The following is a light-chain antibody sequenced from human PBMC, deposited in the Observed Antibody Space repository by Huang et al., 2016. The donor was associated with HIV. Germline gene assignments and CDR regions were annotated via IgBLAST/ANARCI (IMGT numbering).Light chain of an antibody. CDR1: QGIMSY. V-gene: IGKV1-39*01. J-gene: IGKJ2*01. Sequence: DIQMTQSPSSLSASVGDRVTISCRASQGIMSYVSWYQQRPGRAPRLLISAASRLQSGVASRFSGTGSGTEFTLTISSLQPEDFATYYCQQSYSTPYTFGQGTKLEI. CDR3: QQSYSTPYT. CDR2: AAS.